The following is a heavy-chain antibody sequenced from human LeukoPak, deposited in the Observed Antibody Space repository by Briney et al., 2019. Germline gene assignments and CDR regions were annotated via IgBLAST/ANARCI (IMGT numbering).Heavy chain of an antibody. Sequence: TSETLSLTCAVYGGSFSGYYWSWIRQPPGKGLEWIGEINHSGSTNYNPSLKSRVTISVDTSKNQFSLKLSSVTAADTAVYYCARGSRIAVAGRYYYYYMDVWGKGTTVTVSS. CDR3: ARGSRIAVAGRYYYYYMDV. CDR1: GGSFSGYY. D-gene: IGHD6-19*01. CDR2: INHSGST. J-gene: IGHJ6*03. V-gene: IGHV4-34*01.